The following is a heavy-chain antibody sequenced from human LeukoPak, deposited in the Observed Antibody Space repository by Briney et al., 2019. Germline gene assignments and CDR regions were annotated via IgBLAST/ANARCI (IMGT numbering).Heavy chain of an antibody. Sequence: SETLSLTCTVSGGSISGYYWTWIRQPPGKGLEWIGFIYYSGSTNYNPSLKSRVTMSVDTSKNQFSLKLSSVTAADTAVYYCARQGSGSYYNRGYYFDNWGQGTLVTVSS. V-gene: IGHV4-59*08. CDR1: GGSISGYY. CDR2: IYYSGST. CDR3: ARQGSGSYYNRGYYFDN. J-gene: IGHJ4*02. D-gene: IGHD3-10*01.